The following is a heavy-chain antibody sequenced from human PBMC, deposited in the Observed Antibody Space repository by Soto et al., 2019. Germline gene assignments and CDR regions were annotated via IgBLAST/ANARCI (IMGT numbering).Heavy chain of an antibody. V-gene: IGHV3-30-3*01. CDR1: GFTFSSYA. CDR3: ARLTTVTTIFDY. Sequence: GGSLRLSCAASGFTFSSYAMHWVRQAPGKGLEWVAVISYDGSNKYYADSVKGRFTISRDNSKNTLYLQMNSLRAGDTAVYYCARLTTVTTIFDYWGQGTLVTVSS. CDR2: ISYDGSNK. J-gene: IGHJ4*02. D-gene: IGHD4-17*01.